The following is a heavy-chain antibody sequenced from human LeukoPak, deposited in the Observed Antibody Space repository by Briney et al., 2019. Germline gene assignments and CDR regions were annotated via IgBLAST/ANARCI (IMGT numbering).Heavy chain of an antibody. Sequence: PSETLSLTCTVSGGSISSGSYYWSWIRQPAGKGLEWIGRIYTSGSTNYNPSLKSRVTISVDTSKNQFSLKLSSVTAADTAVYYCARGYVDTAMVPMYYYYMDVWGKGTTVTVSS. CDR3: ARGYVDTAMVPMYYYYMDV. V-gene: IGHV4-61*02. CDR1: GGSISSGSYY. D-gene: IGHD5-18*01. J-gene: IGHJ6*03. CDR2: IYTSGST.